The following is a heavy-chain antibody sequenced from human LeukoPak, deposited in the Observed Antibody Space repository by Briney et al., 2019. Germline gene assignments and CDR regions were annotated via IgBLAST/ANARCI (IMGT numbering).Heavy chain of an antibody. V-gene: IGHV1-69*04. Sequence: ASVKVSCKASGGTFSSYAISWVRQAPGQGLEWMGRIIPILGIANYAQKFQGRVTITADKSTSTAYMELSSLRSEDTAVYYCARDAQGITMVRGATNWFDPWGQGTLVTVPS. D-gene: IGHD3-10*01. CDR1: GGTFSSYA. CDR2: IIPILGIA. CDR3: ARDAQGITMVRGATNWFDP. J-gene: IGHJ5*02.